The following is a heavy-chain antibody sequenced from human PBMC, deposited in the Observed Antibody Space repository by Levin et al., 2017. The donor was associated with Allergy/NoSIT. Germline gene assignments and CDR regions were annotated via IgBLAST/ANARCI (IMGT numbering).Heavy chain of an antibody. J-gene: IGHJ3*01. CDR1: GFAFEEYA. V-gene: IGHV3-9*01. CDR2: INWNGDKI. Sequence: LSLTCAASGFAFEEYAVHWVRQVPGKGLEWVAGINWNGDKIDYADSVKGRFTISRDNAKKSLFLQMNSLRSEDTALYYCAKVQGTYYFDSSGHYDAFDVWGQGTTVTVSP. CDR3: AKVQGTYYFDSSGHYDAFDV. D-gene: IGHD3-22*01.